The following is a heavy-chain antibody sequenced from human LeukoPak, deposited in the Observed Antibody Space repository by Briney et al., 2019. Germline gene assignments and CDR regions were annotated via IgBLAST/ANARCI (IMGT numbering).Heavy chain of an antibody. D-gene: IGHD6-19*01. CDR3: ARGRAVAGTVGTFAFDI. Sequence: ASVKVSCKASGYTFTSYGISWVRQAPGQGLEWMGWISAYNGNTNYAQKLQGRVTMTTDTSTSTAYMELRSLRSDDTAVYYCARGRAVAGTVGTFAFDIWGQGTMVTVSS. V-gene: IGHV1-18*01. J-gene: IGHJ3*02. CDR2: ISAYNGNT. CDR1: GYTFTSYG.